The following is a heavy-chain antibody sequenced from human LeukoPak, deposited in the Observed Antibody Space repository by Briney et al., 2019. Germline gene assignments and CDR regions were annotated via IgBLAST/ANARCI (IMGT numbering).Heavy chain of an antibody. CDR3: ARWTLFHYDSSGYYFDY. Sequence: GGSLRLSCAASGFTFSSYSMNWVRQAPGKGLEWVSSISSSSYIYYADSVKGRFTISRDNAKNSLYLQMNSLRAEDTAVYYCARWTLFHYDSSGYYFDYWGQGTLVTVSS. J-gene: IGHJ4*02. CDR1: GFTFSSYS. V-gene: IGHV3-21*01. D-gene: IGHD3-22*01. CDR2: ISSSSYI.